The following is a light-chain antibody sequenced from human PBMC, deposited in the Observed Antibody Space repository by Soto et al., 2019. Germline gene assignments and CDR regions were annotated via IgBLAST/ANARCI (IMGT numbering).Light chain of an antibody. CDR2: DNN. CDR1: SSNIGDNY. CDR3: GTWDTSLSAGV. J-gene: IGLJ2*01. Sequence: QSVLTQPPSVSAAPGQKVSISCSGSSSNIGDNYVSWYQQFPGTAPKLLIYDNNKRPSGIPDRFSGSASVTSATLGITGLQTGDEADYYCGTWDTSLSAGVFGGGTKLTVL. V-gene: IGLV1-51*01.